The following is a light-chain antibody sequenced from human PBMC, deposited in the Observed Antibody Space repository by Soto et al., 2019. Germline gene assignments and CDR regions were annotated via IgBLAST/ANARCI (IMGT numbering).Light chain of an antibody. Sequence: SSELTQPPSVSVAPGKTARITCGGNNIGSKSVHWYQQKPGQAPVLVIYYDSDRPSGIPERFSGSNSGNTATLTISRVEAGDEADYYCQVWDSSSDLPGYVVFGGGTQLTVL. J-gene: IGLJ2*01. CDR2: YDS. V-gene: IGLV3-21*04. CDR1: NIGSKS. CDR3: QVWDSSSDLPGYVV.